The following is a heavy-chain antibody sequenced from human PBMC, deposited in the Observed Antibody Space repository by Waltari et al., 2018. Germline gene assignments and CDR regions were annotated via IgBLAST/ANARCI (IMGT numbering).Heavy chain of an antibody. J-gene: IGHJ3*02. V-gene: IGHV1-69*01. Sequence: QVQLVQSGAEVKKPGSSVKVSCKASGGTFSSYAISWVRQAPGQGLEWMGGIIPSFGTANDAQKSQVRVTITADESTSTADMELSSLRAEDTAVYYCASSYDYVWGRYRPAGTFDIWGQGTMVTVSS. CDR1: GGTFSSYA. D-gene: IGHD3-16*02. CDR2: IIPSFGTA. CDR3: ASSYDYVWGRYRPAGTFDI.